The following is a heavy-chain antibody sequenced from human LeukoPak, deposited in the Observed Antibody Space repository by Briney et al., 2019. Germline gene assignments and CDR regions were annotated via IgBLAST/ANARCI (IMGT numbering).Heavy chain of an antibody. V-gene: IGHV3-21*01. CDR3: AGDSDGLADY. J-gene: IGHJ4*02. Sequence: GGSLRLSCAASGFTFSSYTMNWVRQAPGKGLEWVSSISSSSSYIYYADSVKGRFTISRDNAKNSLYLQMNSLRAEDTAVYYCAGDSDGLADYWGQGTLVTVSS. D-gene: IGHD5-24*01. CDR1: GFTFSSYT. CDR2: ISSSSSYI.